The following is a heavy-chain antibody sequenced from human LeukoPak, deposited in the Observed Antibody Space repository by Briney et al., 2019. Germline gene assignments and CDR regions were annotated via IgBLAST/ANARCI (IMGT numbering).Heavy chain of an antibody. J-gene: IGHJ4*02. CDR2: ISGSDGST. D-gene: IGHD6-19*01. CDR1: GFTFGTYA. V-gene: IGHV3-23*01. CDR3: AKHQYSTGWFLKY. Sequence: GGSLRLSCAASGFTFGTYAMTWVRQAPGKGLEWVSAISGSDGSTYYADSVKGRFTISRDNLKNTLYLQMNSLRAEDTAIYYCAKHQYSTGWFLKYWGQGTLVTVSS.